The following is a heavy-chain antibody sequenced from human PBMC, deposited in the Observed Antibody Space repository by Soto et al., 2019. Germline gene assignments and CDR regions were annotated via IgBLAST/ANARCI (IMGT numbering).Heavy chain of an antibody. CDR3: AHRVLRKVFGVVTTTAIYFDF. V-gene: IGHV2-5*02. CDR2: IYWDDDK. Sequence: QITLNESGPTLVKPTQTLTLTCTFSGFSLTTSGVGVGWIRQSPGKAPEWLALIYWDDDKRYSPSLKSRLTITKDTSKNKVVLTIANLDPADTATYYCAHRVLRKVFGVVTTTAIYFDFWGQGTPVAVSA. D-gene: IGHD3-3*01. J-gene: IGHJ4*02. CDR1: GFSLTTSGVG.